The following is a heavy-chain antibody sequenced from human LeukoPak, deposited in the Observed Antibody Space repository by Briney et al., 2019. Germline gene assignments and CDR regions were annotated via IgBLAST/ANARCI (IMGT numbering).Heavy chain of an antibody. CDR1: GYSFTNYW. V-gene: IGHV5-51*01. Sequence: GESLKISCKGSGYSFTNYWIGWVRQMPGKGREWMGIIYPGDSDTRYSPSFQDQVTISADKSISTAYLQWSSLKASDTAMYYCARQRFTMRAYAGNWFDPWGQGTLVTVSS. J-gene: IGHJ5*02. D-gene: IGHD3-10*01. CDR2: IYPGDSDT. CDR3: ARQRFTMRAYAGNWFDP.